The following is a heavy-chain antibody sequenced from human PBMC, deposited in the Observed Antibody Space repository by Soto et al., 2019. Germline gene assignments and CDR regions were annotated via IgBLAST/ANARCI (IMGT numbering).Heavy chain of an antibody. J-gene: IGHJ5*02. D-gene: IGHD3-10*01. Sequence: PSETLSLTCTVSGGSISSSSYYWGWIRQPPGKGLEWIGSIYYSGSTYYNPSLKSRVTISVDTSKNQFSLKLSSVTAADTAVYYCARLGPLWFGELSGRNWFDPWGQGTLVTVSS. CDR3: ARLGPLWFGELSGRNWFDP. CDR2: IYYSGST. V-gene: IGHV4-39*01. CDR1: GGSISSSSYY.